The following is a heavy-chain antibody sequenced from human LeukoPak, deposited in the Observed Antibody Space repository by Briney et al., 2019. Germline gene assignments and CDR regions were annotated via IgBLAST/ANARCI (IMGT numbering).Heavy chain of an antibody. J-gene: IGHJ4*02. Sequence: ASVKVSCKASGYTFRSSGSSWVRQAPGQGLEWMGWINAYNGNTNYAQNLQGRVTMTTDTSTSTDYMELRSLRSDDTAVYYCARRQGTTLNFDYWGQGTLVTVSS. CDR3: ARRQGTTLNFDY. D-gene: IGHD1-1*01. CDR2: INAYNGNT. V-gene: IGHV1-18*01. CDR1: GYTFRSSG.